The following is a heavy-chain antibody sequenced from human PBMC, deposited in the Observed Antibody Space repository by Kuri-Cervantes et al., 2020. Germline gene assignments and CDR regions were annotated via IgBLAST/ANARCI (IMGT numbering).Heavy chain of an antibody. CDR3: ARDWGSGWERGAFDY. Sequence: GSLRLSCTVSGGSISSYYWSWIRQPPGKGLEWIGYIYYSGSTNYNPSLKSRVTISVDTSKNQFSLKLSSVTAADTAVYYCARDWGSGWERGAFDYWGQGTLVTVSS. CDR1: GGSISSYY. V-gene: IGHV4-59*01. D-gene: IGHD6-19*01. J-gene: IGHJ4*02. CDR2: IYYSGST.